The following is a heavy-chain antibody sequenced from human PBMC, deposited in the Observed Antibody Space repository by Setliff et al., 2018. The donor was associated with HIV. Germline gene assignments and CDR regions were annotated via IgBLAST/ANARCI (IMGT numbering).Heavy chain of an antibody. CDR1: GGSISSYY. D-gene: IGHD2-8*02. CDR3: ARGARLLAVYSDRWDYYYMAV. Sequence: SETLSLTCTVSGGSISSYYWAWIRQAPGKGLEWLGLIHHTGSATYNPSLQSRVAVSVNMPNNQFFLELTSVTAADTAVYYCARGARLLAVYSDRWDYYYMAVWGKGTTVTRLL. V-gene: IGHV4-34*01. CDR2: IHHTGSA. J-gene: IGHJ6*03.